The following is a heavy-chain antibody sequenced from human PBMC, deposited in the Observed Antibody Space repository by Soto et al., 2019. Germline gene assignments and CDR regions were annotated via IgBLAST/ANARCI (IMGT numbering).Heavy chain of an antibody. Sequence: EVQLVESGGGLVQPGGSLRLSCAASGFTFSNFWMSWVRRAPGKGREWVANTKQDGSDKNYVDSVKGRFTISRDNAKNSLYLQMNSLRVEDPDVYYCERDVSEKLGHDSWGPGTLVTVSS. CDR2: TKQDGSDK. D-gene: IGHD3-10*01. V-gene: IGHV3-7*01. CDR1: GFTFSNFW. J-gene: IGHJ4*02. CDR3: ERDVSEKLGHDS.